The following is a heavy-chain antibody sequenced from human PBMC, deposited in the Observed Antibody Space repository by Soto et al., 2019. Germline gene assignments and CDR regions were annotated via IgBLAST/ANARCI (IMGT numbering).Heavy chain of an antibody. CDR2: IYYSGST. CDR3: ARHLHSYGFIQSFDY. V-gene: IGHV4-39*01. Sequence: QLQLQESGPVLVKPSETMSLTCTVSGGSISSSSYYWGWIRQPPGKGLEWIGSIYYSGSTYYNPSLKSRVTIYVDTSTNQFSLKLSSVTAADTAVYYCARHLHSYGFIQSFDYWGQGTLVTVSS. D-gene: IGHD5-18*01. J-gene: IGHJ4*02. CDR1: GGSISSSSYY.